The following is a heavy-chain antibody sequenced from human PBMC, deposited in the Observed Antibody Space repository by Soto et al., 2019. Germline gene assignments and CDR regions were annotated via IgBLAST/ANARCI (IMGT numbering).Heavy chain of an antibody. D-gene: IGHD2-21*01. V-gene: IGHV3-7*03. CDR3: AGAGSINPRIPAY. CDR2: IKQDGSEK. CDR1: GFTFSSYW. Sequence: EVQLVESGGGLVQPGGSLRLSCAASGFTFSSYWMSWVRQAPGKGLEWVANIKQDGSEKYYGDSVKGRFTISRDNAKNSLYLQMNSLRAEDTAVYDWAGAGSINPRIPAYWGQGTLVTVSS. J-gene: IGHJ4*02.